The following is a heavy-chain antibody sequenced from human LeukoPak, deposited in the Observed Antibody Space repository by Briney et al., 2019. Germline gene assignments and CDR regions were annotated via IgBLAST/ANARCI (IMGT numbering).Heavy chain of an antibody. CDR3: ARDRAVGVMIAFDI. CDR1: GFTFSSYS. V-gene: IGHV3-48*04. Sequence: PGGSLRLSCAASGFTFSSYSMNWVRQAPGKGLEWVSYISSSSSTIYYADSVKGRFTISRDNAKNSLYLQMNSLRAKDTAVYYCARDRAVGVMIAFDIWGQGTIVTVSS. D-gene: IGHD3-16*01. CDR2: ISSSSSTI. J-gene: IGHJ3*02.